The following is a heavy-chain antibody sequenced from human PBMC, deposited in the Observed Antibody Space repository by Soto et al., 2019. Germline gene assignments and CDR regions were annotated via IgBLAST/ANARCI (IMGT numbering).Heavy chain of an antibody. D-gene: IGHD2-2*01. CDR1: GDSIISSSYY. V-gene: IGHV4-39*01. J-gene: IGHJ6*02. Sequence: SQPQSLSCTFSGDSIISSSYYWAWLRQSPGKGLEWIGNMYYSGSTYYNLSLKSRVTMSVDTSKNQFSLKISSVTAADTSVYYCARIVVIPAAPNYYNYYGVDVWGQGTTVTVSS. CDR2: MYYSGST. CDR3: ARIVVIPAAPNYYNYYGVDV.